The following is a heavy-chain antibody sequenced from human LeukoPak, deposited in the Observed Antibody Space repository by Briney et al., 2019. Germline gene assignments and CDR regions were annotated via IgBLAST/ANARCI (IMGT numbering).Heavy chain of an antibody. CDR1: GYTLTELS. CDR3: ATDLFGSYYGDY. V-gene: IGHV1-24*01. Sequence: ASVKVSCKVSGYTLTELSMHWVRQAPGKGLEWMGGFDPEDGETIYAQKFQGRVTMTEDTSTDTAYMELSSLRSEDTAVYYCATDLFGSYYGDYWGQGTLVTVSS. CDR2: FDPEDGET. J-gene: IGHJ4*02. D-gene: IGHD1-26*01.